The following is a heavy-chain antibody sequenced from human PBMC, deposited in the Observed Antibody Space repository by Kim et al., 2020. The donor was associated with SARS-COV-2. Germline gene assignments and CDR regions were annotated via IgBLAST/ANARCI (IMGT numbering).Heavy chain of an antibody. CDR3: ARVSSTVTAKIDY. J-gene: IGHJ4*02. Sequence: YNPYLKSRVTISADTSKNQFSLNLDSVTAADSAVYYCARVSSTVTAKIDYWGQGTLVTVSS. V-gene: IGHV4-31*02. D-gene: IGHD4-17*01.